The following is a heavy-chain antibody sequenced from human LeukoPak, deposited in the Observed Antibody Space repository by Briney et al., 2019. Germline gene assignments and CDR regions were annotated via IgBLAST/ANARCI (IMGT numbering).Heavy chain of an antibody. CDR3: ARAGAIRGWYGTSPTNWFDP. CDR2: INTDGSST. D-gene: IGHD6-19*01. CDR1: GFTFSSYW. J-gene: IGHJ5*02. Sequence: PGGSLRLSCAASGFTFSSYWMHWVRQALGKGLVWVSRINTDGSSTSYADSVKGRFTISRDNAKNTLYLQMNSLRAEDTAVYYCARAGAIRGWYGTSPTNWFDPWGQGTLVTVSS. V-gene: IGHV3-74*01.